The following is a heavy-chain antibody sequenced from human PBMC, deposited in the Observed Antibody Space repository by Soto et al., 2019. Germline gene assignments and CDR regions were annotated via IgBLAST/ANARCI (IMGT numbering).Heavy chain of an antibody. CDR2: IYPGDSDT. D-gene: IGHD3-3*01. CDR3: ARQNTVFGVARGFDP. CDR1: GYIFTNYW. Sequence: EVQLVQSGAEVKKPGESLKISCKGSGYIFTNYWIGWVRQMPGKGLEWMGIIYPGDSDTTLSPSFQGQVTLSADKSISTVYLQWRSLKASDTAMYYCARQNTVFGVARGFDPWGQGTLVTVSS. V-gene: IGHV5-51*01. J-gene: IGHJ5*02.